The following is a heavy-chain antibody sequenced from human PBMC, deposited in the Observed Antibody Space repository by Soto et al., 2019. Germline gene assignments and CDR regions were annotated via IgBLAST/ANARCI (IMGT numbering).Heavy chain of an antibody. V-gene: IGHV4-30-4*01. D-gene: IGHD3-10*01. J-gene: IGHJ5*02. CDR1: GGSISSGGYY. CDR3: ARGAAYYGSGLGP. Sequence: QVQLLESGPGLVKPSQTLSLTCTVSGGSISSGGYYWSWIRQAPGKGLAWIGYIYFRGSTYSKPSLTSRVAISVDTSKNHFALKLTSVTATAAAVYCCARGAAYYGSGLGPWGQGTLVTVSS. CDR2: IYFRGST.